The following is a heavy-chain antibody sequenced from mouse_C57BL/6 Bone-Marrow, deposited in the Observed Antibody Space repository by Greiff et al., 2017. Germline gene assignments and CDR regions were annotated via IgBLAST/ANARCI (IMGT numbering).Heavy chain of an antibody. CDR3: RTAQATGY. D-gene: IGHD3-2*02. J-gene: IGHJ2*01. CDR1: GYTFTSYG. V-gene: IGHV1-81*01. CDR2: IYPRSGNT. Sequence: QVQLKQSGAELARPGASVKLSCKASGYTFTSYGVSWVKQRTGQGLEWIGEIYPRSGNTYYNEKFKGKATLTADKSSSTAYMELRSLTSEDSAVYFCRTAQATGYWSQGTTLTVSS.